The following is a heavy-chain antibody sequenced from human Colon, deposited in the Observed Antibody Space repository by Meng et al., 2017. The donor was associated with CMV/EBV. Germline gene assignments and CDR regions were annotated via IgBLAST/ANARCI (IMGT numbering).Heavy chain of an antibody. Sequence: GESLKISCAASGFTFSTFAMGWVRQAPGKGLEWVAHIRYDGTEKYYGDSVRGRFTISRDNSKNTLSLQMNSLRAEDTAVYYCVRDGVPKLESLLTNWFDPWGQGTLVTVSS. J-gene: IGHJ5*02. CDR1: GFTFSTFA. CDR3: VRDGVPKLESLLTNWFDP. V-gene: IGHV3-33*07. D-gene: IGHD1-1*01. CDR2: IRYDGTEK.